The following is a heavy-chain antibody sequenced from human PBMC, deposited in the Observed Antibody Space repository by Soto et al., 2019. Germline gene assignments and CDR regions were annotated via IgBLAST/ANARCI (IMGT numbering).Heavy chain of an antibody. D-gene: IGHD5-12*01. CDR3: ARDFRDGYYFDY. CDR2: ISSSTNYI. V-gene: IGHV3-21*01. CDR1: GFTFSSYS. J-gene: IGHJ4*02. Sequence: EVQLVESGGGLVKPGGSLRLSCAASGFTFSSYSMNWVRQAPGKGLEWVSSISSSTNYIYYADSVKGRFTISSDNAKNSLYLQMNSLRAEDTAVYYCARDFRDGYYFDYWGQGTLVTVSS.